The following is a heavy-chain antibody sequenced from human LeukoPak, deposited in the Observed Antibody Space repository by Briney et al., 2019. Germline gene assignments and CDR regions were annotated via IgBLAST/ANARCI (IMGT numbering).Heavy chain of an antibody. CDR3: ARRGFDY. Sequence: PGGSLRLSCAASGFTFSSCWMSWVRQAPGKGLEWVANIKQDGSEKYYVDSVKGRFTISRDNAKNSLYLQMNSLRAEDTAVYYCARRGFDYWGQGTLVTVSS. V-gene: IGHV3-7*01. CDR1: GFTFSSCW. CDR2: IKQDGSEK. D-gene: IGHD3-10*01. J-gene: IGHJ4*02.